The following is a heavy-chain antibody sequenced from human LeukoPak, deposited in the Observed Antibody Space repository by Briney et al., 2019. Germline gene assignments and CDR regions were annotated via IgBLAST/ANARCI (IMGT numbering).Heavy chain of an antibody. CDR1: GFTFSSYG. CDR3: AHGGLYYLDY. J-gene: IGHJ4*02. Sequence: GGSLRLSCAASGFTFSSYGMHWVRQAPGKGLEWVSAISGSGNTYYADSVKGRFTISRGISKNTLYLQMNSLRAEDTAVYYCAHGGLYYLDYWGQGTLVTVSS. CDR2: ISGSGNT. V-gene: IGHV3-23*01. D-gene: IGHD3-10*01.